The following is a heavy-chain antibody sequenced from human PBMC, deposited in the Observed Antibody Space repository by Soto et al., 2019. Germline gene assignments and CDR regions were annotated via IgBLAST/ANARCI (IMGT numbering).Heavy chain of an antibody. CDR1: GYTFTSYA. V-gene: IGHV1-3*01. Sequence: ASVKVSCKASGYTFTSYAMHWVRQAPGQRLEWMGWINAGNGNTKYSQKFQGRVTITRDTSASTAYMELSSLRSEDTAVYYCARGSPVLWFGELSETHWFDPWGQGTLVTVSS. D-gene: IGHD3-10*01. CDR2: INAGNGNT. J-gene: IGHJ5*02. CDR3: ARGSPVLWFGELSETHWFDP.